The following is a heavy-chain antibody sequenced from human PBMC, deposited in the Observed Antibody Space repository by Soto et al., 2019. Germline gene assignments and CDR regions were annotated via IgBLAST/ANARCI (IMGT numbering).Heavy chain of an antibody. CDR1: GFSVNNNY. J-gene: IGHJ4*02. CDR2: IYTRGST. Sequence: GVLRLSCAASGFSVNNNYMTWVRQTPGRRPEWVAVIYTRGSTHYADFATGRFAFSRGNSKNTLYLQMNSLRPEDTAVYYCAKLWGYYFESWGPGTLVTVSS. CDR3: AKLWGYYFES. V-gene: IGHV3-53*01. D-gene: IGHD2-21*01.